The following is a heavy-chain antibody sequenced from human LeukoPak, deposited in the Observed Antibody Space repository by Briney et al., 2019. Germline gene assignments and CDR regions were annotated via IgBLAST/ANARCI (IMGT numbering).Heavy chain of an antibody. V-gene: IGHV3-30*04. D-gene: IGHD6-13*01. CDR2: ISYDGNNK. J-gene: IGHJ5*02. CDR1: GFTFSSYA. CDR3: AREHIATSGNNWFDP. Sequence: PGGSLRLSCAASGFTFSSYAMHWVRQAPGKRLEWVAVISYDGNNKYYGDSVKGRFTISRDNSKNTLYLQMNILRAEDTAMYSCAREHIATSGNNWFDPWGQGTLVTVSS.